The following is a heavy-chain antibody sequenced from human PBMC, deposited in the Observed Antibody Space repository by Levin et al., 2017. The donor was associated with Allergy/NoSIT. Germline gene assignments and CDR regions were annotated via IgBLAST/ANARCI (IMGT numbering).Heavy chain of an antibody. CDR2: IYWDDDK. CDR1: GFSLSTSGVG. CDR3: AHSHPILTGYSRPLAYWYFDR. Sequence: SGPTLVKPTQTLTLTCTFSGFSLSTSGVGVGWIRQPPGKALEWLALIYWDDDKRYSPSLKSRLTITKDTSKNQVVLTMTNMDPVDTATYYCAHSHPILTGYSRPLAYWYFDRWGRGTLVTVSS. J-gene: IGHJ2*01. D-gene: IGHD3-9*01. V-gene: IGHV2-5*02.